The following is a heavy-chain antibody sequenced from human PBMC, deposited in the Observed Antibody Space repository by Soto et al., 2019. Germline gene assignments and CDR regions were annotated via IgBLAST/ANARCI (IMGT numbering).Heavy chain of an antibody. CDR3: AKVYSNFWSGNSCFDY. D-gene: IGHD3-3*01. Sequence: GGSLRLSCAASGFTFSDYYMSWIRQAPGKGLEWVSYISSSGSTIYYADSVKGRFTISRDNAKNSLYLQMNSLRAKDTAVYYCAKVYSNFWSGNSCFDYWGQGTLVTVSS. V-gene: IGHV3-11*01. CDR2: ISSSGSTI. J-gene: IGHJ4*02. CDR1: GFTFSDYY.